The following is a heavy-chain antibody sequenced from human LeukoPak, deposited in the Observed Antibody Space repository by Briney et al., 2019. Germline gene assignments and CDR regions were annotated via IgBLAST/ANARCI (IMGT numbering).Heavy chain of an antibody. V-gene: IGHV4-34*01. CDR1: GGPFSGYY. Sequence: SETLSLTCAVYGGPFSGYYWSWIRQPPGKGLEWIGEINHSGSTNYNPSLKSRVTISVDTSKNQFSLKLSSVTAADTAVYYCARETDYWGQGTLVTVSS. CDR2: INHSGST. J-gene: IGHJ4*02. CDR3: ARETDY.